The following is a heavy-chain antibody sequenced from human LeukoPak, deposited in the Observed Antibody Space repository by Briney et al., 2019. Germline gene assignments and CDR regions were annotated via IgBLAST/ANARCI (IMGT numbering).Heavy chain of an antibody. Sequence: ASVKVSCKASGYTFTSYDINWVRQATGQGLEWMGWINPNSGGTNYAQKFQGRVTMTRDTSISTAYMELSRLRSDDTAVYYCARDKYSGSDYWGQGTLVTVSS. J-gene: IGHJ4*02. CDR3: ARDKYSGSDY. CDR2: INPNSGGT. V-gene: IGHV1-2*02. D-gene: IGHD5-12*01. CDR1: GYTFTSYD.